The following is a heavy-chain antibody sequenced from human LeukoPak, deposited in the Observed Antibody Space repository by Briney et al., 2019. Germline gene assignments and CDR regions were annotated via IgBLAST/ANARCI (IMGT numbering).Heavy chain of an antibody. D-gene: IGHD3-3*01. CDR3: APSVLSSFDY. Sequence: GGSLRLSCAASGFSFTNYAMSWVRQAPARGPEWVSSISGRGDSIYYADSVKGRFTISRDNSKNTLYLQMNSLRAEDTAVYYCAPSVLSSFDYWGQGTLVIVSS. J-gene: IGHJ4*02. CDR2: ISGRGDSI. V-gene: IGHV3-23*01. CDR1: GFSFTNYA.